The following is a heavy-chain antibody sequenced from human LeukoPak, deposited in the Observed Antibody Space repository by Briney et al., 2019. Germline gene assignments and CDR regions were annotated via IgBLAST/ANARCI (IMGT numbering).Heavy chain of an antibody. J-gene: IGHJ6*03. CDR2: IYYSGST. Sequence: SETLSLTCTVSGGSISSSSYYWGWIRQPPGKGLEWIGSIYYSGSTFYSPSLKSRVTISVDTSKNQFSLKLSSVTAADTAVYYCARDRIPHLWFGESQYYMDVWGKGTTVTISS. D-gene: IGHD3-10*01. CDR1: GGSISSSSYY. V-gene: IGHV4-39*07. CDR3: ARDRIPHLWFGESQYYMDV.